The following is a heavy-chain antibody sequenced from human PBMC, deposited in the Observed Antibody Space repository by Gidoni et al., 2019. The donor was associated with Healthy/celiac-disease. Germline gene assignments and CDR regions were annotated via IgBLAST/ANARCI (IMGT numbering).Heavy chain of an antibody. Sequence: EVQLVESGGGLVKPAGSLRLSCAASGFTFSSYSMNWVRQAPGKGLECVSSISSSSSYIYYADSVKGRFTISRDNAKNSLYLQMNSLRAEDTAVYYCAIQSNYYDSWGQGTMVTVSS. CDR2: ISSSSSYI. J-gene: IGHJ3*02. CDR1: GFTFSSYS. CDR3: AIQSNYYDS. V-gene: IGHV3-21*01. D-gene: IGHD3-10*01.